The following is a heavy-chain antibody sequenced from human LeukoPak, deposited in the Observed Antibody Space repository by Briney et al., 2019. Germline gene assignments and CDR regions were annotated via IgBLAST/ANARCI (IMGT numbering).Heavy chain of an antibody. CDR2: LRTTGST. Sequence: PSETLSLTCTASGGSMSNYYWGWIRQPAEKGLEWIGRLRTTGSTNYNPSLKSRVTISVDTSKNQFSLKLSSVTAADTAVYYCARGAAAGTGDYWGQGTLVTVSS. CDR1: GGSMSNYY. J-gene: IGHJ4*02. D-gene: IGHD6-13*01. CDR3: ARGAAAGTGDY. V-gene: IGHV4-4*07.